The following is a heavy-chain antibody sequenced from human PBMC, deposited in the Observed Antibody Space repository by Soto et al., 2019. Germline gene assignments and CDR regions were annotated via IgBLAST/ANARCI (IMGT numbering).Heavy chain of an antibody. CDR1: GFSLSNARMG. J-gene: IGHJ4*02. D-gene: IGHD6-19*01. Sequence: QVTLKESGPVLVKPTETLTLTCTVSGFSLSNARMGVSWLHQPPVKTLEWLEHIFSNDEKSYSTSLKSRLTISKDASNRQVVLTMTNMDPVDTATYYCARRGPGGWYAYGGQVTLVTVSS. V-gene: IGHV2-26*01. CDR2: IFSNDEK. CDR3: ARRGPGGWYAY.